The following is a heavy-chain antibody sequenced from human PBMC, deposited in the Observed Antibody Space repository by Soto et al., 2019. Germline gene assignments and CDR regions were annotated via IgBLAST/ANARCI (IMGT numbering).Heavy chain of an antibody. V-gene: IGHV3-30*18. CDR2: ISYDGSNK. Sequence: GGSLRLSCAASGFTFSSYGMHWVRQAPGKGLEWVAVISYDGSNKYYADSVKGRFTISRDNSKNTLYLQMNSLRAEDTAVYYCAKDPKYFDWLSGALDYWGQGTLVTVSS. CDR1: GFTFSSYG. D-gene: IGHD3-9*01. J-gene: IGHJ4*02. CDR3: AKDPKYFDWLSGALDY.